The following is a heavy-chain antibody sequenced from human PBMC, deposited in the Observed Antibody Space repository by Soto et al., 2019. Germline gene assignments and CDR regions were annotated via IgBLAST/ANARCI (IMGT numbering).Heavy chain of an antibody. CDR2: IIPIFGTA. CDR1: GGTFSSYA. Sequence: QVQLVQSGAEVKKPGASVKGSCKASGGTFSSYAISWVRQAPGQGLEWMGGIIPIFGTANYAQKFQGRVTITADESTSTAYMELSSLRSEETAVYYCARGREMLYGMDVWGQGTTVTVSS. V-gene: IGHV1-69*01. CDR3: ARGREMLYGMDV. D-gene: IGHD2-8*01. J-gene: IGHJ6*02.